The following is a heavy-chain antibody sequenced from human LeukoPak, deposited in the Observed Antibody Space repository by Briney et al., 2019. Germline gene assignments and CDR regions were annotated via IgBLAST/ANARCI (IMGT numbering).Heavy chain of an antibody. Sequence: SETLSLTCTVSGGSISSSSYYWGWIRQPPGKGLEWIGSIYYSGSTYYNPSLKSRVTISVDTSKNQFSLKLSSVTAADTAVYYCARGKGWVYSGYYYMDVWGKGTTVTVSS. CDR3: ARGKGWVYSGYYYMDV. V-gene: IGHV4-39*07. J-gene: IGHJ6*03. CDR1: GGSISSSSYY. CDR2: IYYSGST. D-gene: IGHD1-26*01.